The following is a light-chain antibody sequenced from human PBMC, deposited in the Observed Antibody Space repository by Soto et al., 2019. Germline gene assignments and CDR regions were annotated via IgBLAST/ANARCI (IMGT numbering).Light chain of an antibody. Sequence: QSALTQPPSASGSPGQSVTISCTGTSSDVGGYNYVSWYQQHPGKAPKLMIYGVSKRPSGVPDRFSGSKSGNTASLTVSGLQAEDEADYYCSSYAGSNTVLFGGGTKVTVL. CDR2: GVS. J-gene: IGLJ2*01. CDR1: SSDVGGYNY. CDR3: SSYAGSNTVL. V-gene: IGLV2-8*01.